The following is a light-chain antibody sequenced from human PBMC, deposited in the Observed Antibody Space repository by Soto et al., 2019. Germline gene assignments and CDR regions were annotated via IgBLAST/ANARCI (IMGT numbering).Light chain of an antibody. CDR1: QGISDY. CDR3: QKYETAPQT. J-gene: IGKJ1*01. CDR2: AAS. V-gene: IGKV1-27*01. Sequence: DIQMTQSPSSLSASVGDTVTITCRASQGISDYLAWYQQRPGKAPKLLMYAASTLHTGVPSRFSGSGAGTDFTLTISNLQPEDVASYYCQKYETAPQTFGQGTRVEI.